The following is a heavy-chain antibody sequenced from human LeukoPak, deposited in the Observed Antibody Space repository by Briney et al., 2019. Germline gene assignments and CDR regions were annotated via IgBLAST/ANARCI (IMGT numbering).Heavy chain of an antibody. CDR2: IRYDSTHK. Sequence: GGSLRLSCAASGFIFRNYGIHWVRQAPGKGLEWVSFIRYDSTHKYYADSVKGRFTISRDNSKSTLFLQMNSLTPEDTAVYYCAKDPLRERYGYGYSYYYYYMDVWGRGTTVTVSS. D-gene: IGHD5-18*01. J-gene: IGHJ6*03. V-gene: IGHV3-30*02. CDR1: GFIFRNYG. CDR3: AKDPLRERYGYGYSYYYYYMDV.